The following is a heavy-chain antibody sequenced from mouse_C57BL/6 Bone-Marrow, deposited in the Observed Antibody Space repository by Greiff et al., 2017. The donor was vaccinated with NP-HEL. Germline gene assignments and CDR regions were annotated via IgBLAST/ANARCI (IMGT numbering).Heavy chain of an antibody. V-gene: IGHV3-6*01. Sequence: VQLQQSGPGLVKPSQSLSLTCSVTGYSITSGYYWNWIRQFPGNKLEWMGYISYDGSNNYNPSLKNRISITRDTSKNQFFLKLNSATTEDTATYYCATFYYYYAMDYWGQGTSVTVSS. J-gene: IGHJ4*01. CDR2: ISYDGSN. CDR3: ATFYYYYAMDY. D-gene: IGHD1-1*01. CDR1: GYSITSGYY.